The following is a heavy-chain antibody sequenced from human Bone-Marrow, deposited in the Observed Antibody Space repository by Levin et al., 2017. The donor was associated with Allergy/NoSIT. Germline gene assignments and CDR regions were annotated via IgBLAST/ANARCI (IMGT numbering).Heavy chain of an antibody. V-gene: IGHV3-33*01. D-gene: IGHD1-1*01. J-gene: IGHJ5*02. CDR1: GFSFSSYG. CDR3: ARRPQYDAGLDP. Sequence: HPGGSLRLSCAASGFSFSSYGMHWVRQAPGKGLEWVALIWEDGTNKFYSESVKGRFAISRDNSKNMLHLEMNSLRAEDTAVYYCARRPQYDAGLDPWGQGTLVTVSS. CDR2: IWEDGTNK.